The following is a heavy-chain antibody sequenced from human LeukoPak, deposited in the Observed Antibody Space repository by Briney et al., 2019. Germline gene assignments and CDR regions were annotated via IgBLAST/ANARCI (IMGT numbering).Heavy chain of an antibody. CDR3: ARHLTNWESVAAPPASDAFGI. D-gene: IGHD6-19*01. V-gene: IGHV4-39*01. Sequence: NSSETLSVTCTVSGGSISGGRYFWGWIRQPPGKELEWIGTIFYSGSTYYNPSLQGRVTMSVDTSKSQFSLELRSVTAADTSLYYCARHLTNWESVAAPPASDAFGIWGLGSMVTVSS. J-gene: IGHJ3*02. CDR1: GGSISGGRYF. CDR2: IFYSGST.